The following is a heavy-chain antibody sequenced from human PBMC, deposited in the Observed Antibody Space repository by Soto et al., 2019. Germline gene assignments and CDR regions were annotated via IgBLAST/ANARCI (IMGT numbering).Heavy chain of an antibody. D-gene: IGHD3-10*01. Sequence: QVQLQQWGAGLLKPSETLSLTCAVYGGSFSGYYWSWIRQPPGKGLEWIGEINHSGSTNYNPSLKSQVTISVDTSKNQFPLKLSSVTAADTAVYYCARGRYYGSGSYWFDPWGQGTLVTVSS. CDR2: INHSGST. J-gene: IGHJ5*02. V-gene: IGHV4-34*01. CDR3: ARGRYYGSGSYWFDP. CDR1: GGSFSGYY.